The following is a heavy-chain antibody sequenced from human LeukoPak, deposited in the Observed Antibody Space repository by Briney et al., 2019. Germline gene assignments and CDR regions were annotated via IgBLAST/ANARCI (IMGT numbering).Heavy chain of an antibody. CDR3: ATSGYSGSYYSRAFDI. V-gene: IGHV3-53*01. CDR2: IYSGGST. CDR1: GFTVSSNY. D-gene: IGHD1-26*01. J-gene: IGHJ3*02. Sequence: GGSLRLSCAASGFTVSSNYMSWVRQAPGKGLEWVSVIYSGGSTYYADSVKGRFTISRDNSKNTLYLQMNGLRAEDTAVYYCATSGYSGSYYSRAFDIWGQGTMVTVSS.